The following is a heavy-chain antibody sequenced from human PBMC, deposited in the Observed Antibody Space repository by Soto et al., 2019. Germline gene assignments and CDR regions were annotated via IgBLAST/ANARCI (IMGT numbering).Heavy chain of an antibody. CDR2: VIHIFGTA. CDR3: AREQDIAGLYYYYGMDV. J-gene: IGHJ6*02. CDR1: GGTFSSYA. V-gene: IGHV1-69*13. D-gene: IGHD6-13*01. Sequence: SVKVSCKASGGTFSSYAISWVRQAPGQGLEWMGGVIHIFGTANYAQKFQGRVTITADESTSTAYMELSSLRSEDTAVYYCAREQDIAGLYYYYGMDVWGQGTTVTVSS.